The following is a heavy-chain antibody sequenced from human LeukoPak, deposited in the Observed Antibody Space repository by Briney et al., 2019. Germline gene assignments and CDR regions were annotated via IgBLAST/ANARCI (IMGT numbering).Heavy chain of an antibody. CDR3: ARRKRSSSWYYFDY. CDR1: GGSISSYY. Sequence: PSETLSLTCTVSGGSISSYYWSWIRQPPGKGLEWIGYIYYSGSTNYNPSLKSRVTISVDTSKNQFSLKLSSVIAADTAVYYCARRKRSSSWYYFDYWGQGTLVTVSS. D-gene: IGHD6-13*01. CDR2: IYYSGST. J-gene: IGHJ4*02. V-gene: IGHV4-59*08.